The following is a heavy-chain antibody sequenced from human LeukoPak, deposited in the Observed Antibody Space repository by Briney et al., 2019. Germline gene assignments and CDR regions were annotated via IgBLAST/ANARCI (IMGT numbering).Heavy chain of an antibody. Sequence: GGSLRLSCAASGFTFSSYAMRWVRQAPGKGVEGVSVIIGIGGSTYYADSVKGRFTISRDNSKNTLYLQMNSLRAEDTAIYYCAKDLAYSSSWYPQYEYFQHWGQGTLVTVSS. CDR2: IIGIGGST. V-gene: IGHV3-23*01. CDR3: AKDLAYSSSWYPQYEYFQH. D-gene: IGHD6-13*01. CDR1: GFTFSSYA. J-gene: IGHJ1*01.